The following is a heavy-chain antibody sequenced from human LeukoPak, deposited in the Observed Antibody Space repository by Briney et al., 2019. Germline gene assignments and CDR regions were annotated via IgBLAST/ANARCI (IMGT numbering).Heavy chain of an antibody. J-gene: IGHJ4*02. CDR3: ARDHIAVAGTEGY. V-gene: IGHV1-2*02. CDR2: INPNSGGT. CDR1: GYTFTGYY. Sequence: GASVKVSCKASGYTFTGYYMHWVRQAPGQGLEWMGWINPNSGGTNYAQKFQGRVTMTRDTSISTAYMELSRLRSDDTAVYYCARDHIAVAGTEGYRGQGTLVTVSS. D-gene: IGHD6-19*01.